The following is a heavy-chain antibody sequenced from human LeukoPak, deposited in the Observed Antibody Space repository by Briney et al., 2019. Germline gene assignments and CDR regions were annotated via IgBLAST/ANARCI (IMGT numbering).Heavy chain of an antibody. CDR1: GYTFTSYY. CDR2: INPNSGGT. Sequence: ASVKVSCKASGYTFTSYYMHWVRQAPGQGLEGMGWINPNSGGTNYAQKFQGRVTMTRDTSISTAYMELSRLRSDDTAVYYCARELGTLVAGSTLDYWGQGTLVTVSS. V-gene: IGHV1-2*02. J-gene: IGHJ4*02. D-gene: IGHD6-19*01. CDR3: ARELGTLVAGSTLDY.